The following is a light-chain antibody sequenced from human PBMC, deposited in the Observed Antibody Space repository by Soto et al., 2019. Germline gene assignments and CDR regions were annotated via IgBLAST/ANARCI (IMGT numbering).Light chain of an antibody. CDR2: GSF. CDR1: QSVYSN. Sequence: EIVMTQSPATLSVSPGERVTLSCRASQSVYSNLAWYQQKPGQAPRLLIHGSFTRATGIPARFSGSGSGTEFTLPISSLQSEDFAVYYCQQFNQWPLTFGGGTKVEIK. J-gene: IGKJ4*01. V-gene: IGKV3-15*01. CDR3: QQFNQWPLT.